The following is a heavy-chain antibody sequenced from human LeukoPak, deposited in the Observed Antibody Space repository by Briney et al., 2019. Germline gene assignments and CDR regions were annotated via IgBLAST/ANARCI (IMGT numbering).Heavy chain of an antibody. V-gene: IGHV1-8*01. D-gene: IGHD3-16*01. CDR2: MNPNSGNT. CDR3: ARGNYVWPLPREEVP. CDR1: GYTFTSYD. J-gene: IGHJ5*02. Sequence: ASVKVSCKASGYTFTSYDINWVRQATGQGLEWMGWMNPNSGNTGYAQKFQGRVTMARNTSISTAYMELSSLRSEDTAVYYCARGNYVWPLPREEVPWGQGTLVTVSS.